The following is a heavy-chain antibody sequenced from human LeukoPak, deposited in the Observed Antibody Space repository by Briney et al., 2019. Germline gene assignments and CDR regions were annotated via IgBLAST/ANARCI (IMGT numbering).Heavy chain of an antibody. D-gene: IGHD5-24*01. CDR3: AGKDGSAGYYFDS. Sequence: SETLSLTCAVSGYSLDSYYWGWIRQPPGKTLEWIGSIYHSGTTYYNPSLTSRVTILVDTSKNQFSLKLTSVTAADTAVYYCAGKDGSAGYYFDSWGQGALVTVSS. CDR2: IYHSGTT. CDR1: GYSLDSYY. J-gene: IGHJ4*02. V-gene: IGHV4-38-2*01.